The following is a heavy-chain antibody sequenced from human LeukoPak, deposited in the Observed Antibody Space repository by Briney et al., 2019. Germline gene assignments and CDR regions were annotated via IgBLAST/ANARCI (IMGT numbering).Heavy chain of an antibody. J-gene: IGHJ4*02. Sequence: NASETLSLTCTVSGGSISSYYWSWIRQPPGKGLEWIGYIYYSGSTNYNPSLKSRVTISVDTSKNQFSLKLSSVTAADTAVYYCATQSAAYQPLLSHFDYWGQGTLVTVSS. CDR2: IYYSGST. V-gene: IGHV4-59*08. D-gene: IGHD2-2*01. CDR3: ATQSAAYQPLLSHFDY. CDR1: GGSISSYY.